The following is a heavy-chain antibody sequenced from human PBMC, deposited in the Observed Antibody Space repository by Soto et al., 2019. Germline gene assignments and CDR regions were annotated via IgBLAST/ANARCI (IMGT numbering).Heavy chain of an antibody. J-gene: IGHJ5*02. V-gene: IGHV4-39*01. CDR3: ARHDGGGPVGWVDP. CDR1: GGSISSSSYY. CDR2: IYYSGST. D-gene: IGHD2-15*01. Sequence: QLQLQESGPGLVKPSETLSLTCTVSGGSISSSSYYWGWIRQPPGKGLEWIGSIYYSGSTYYNPSIKWRVPIAVATSKNQFSLKLSSVTAADTAVYYCARHDGGGPVGWVDPWGQGTLVTVSS.